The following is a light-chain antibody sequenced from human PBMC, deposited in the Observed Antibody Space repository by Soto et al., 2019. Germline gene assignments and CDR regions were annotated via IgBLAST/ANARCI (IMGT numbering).Light chain of an antibody. CDR1: SSNIRSNH. Sequence: QSVLTQPPSVSGTPGQRVTISCSGSSSNIRSNHVSWYQQLPGTAPKLLIYSNNQRPSGVPDRFSGSKSGTSASLAISGLRSEDEADYYCAASDDSVSGRVFGGGTKLTVL. CDR3: AASDDSVSGRV. CDR2: SNN. J-gene: IGLJ2*01. V-gene: IGLV1-47*01.